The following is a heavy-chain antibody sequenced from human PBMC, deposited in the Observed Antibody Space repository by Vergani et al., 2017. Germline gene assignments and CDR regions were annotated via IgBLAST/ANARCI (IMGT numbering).Heavy chain of an antibody. CDR1: GFTFSSYW. CDR2: IKQDGSEK. Sequence: VHLVESGGGVVQPGRSLTLSCVASGFTFSSYWMSWVRQAPGKGLEWVANIKQDGSEKYYVDSVKGRFTISRDNSKNTVYLQMNSLKAEDRATYYCAREERSNTSPFVGDWGQGTLVTV. V-gene: IGHV3-7*03. J-gene: IGHJ4*02. CDR3: AREERSNTSPFVGD. D-gene: IGHD2/OR15-2a*01.